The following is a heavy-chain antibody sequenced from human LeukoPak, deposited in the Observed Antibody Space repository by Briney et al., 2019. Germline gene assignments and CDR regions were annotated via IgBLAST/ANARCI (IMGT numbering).Heavy chain of an antibody. CDR3: ARDRDGGYSSGWNWFDP. CDR1: GYPFTGSY. D-gene: IGHD6-19*01. CDR2: INPNSGGT. J-gene: IGHJ5*02. Sequence: ASVKVSCKASGYPFTGSYMHWVRQAPGQGFEWMGRINPNSGGTNYAQNFQGRVTMTRDTSISTAYIELSRLRSDVTVVYYLARDRDGGYSSGWNWFDPWGQGTLITVSS. V-gene: IGHV1-2*05.